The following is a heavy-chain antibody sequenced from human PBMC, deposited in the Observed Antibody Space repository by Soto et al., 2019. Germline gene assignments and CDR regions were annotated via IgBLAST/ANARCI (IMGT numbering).Heavy chain of an antibody. CDR1: GFTFSSYG. CDR3: AREDYGSGSFDY. V-gene: IGHV3-33*01. J-gene: IGHJ4*02. CDR2: IWYDGSNK. Sequence: QVQMVESGGGVVQPGRSLRLSCAASGFTFSSYGMHWVRQAPGTGLEWVAVIWYDGSNKYYADSVKGRFTISRDNSKNTLYLQMNSLRAEDTAVYYCAREDYGSGSFDYWGQGTLGTVSS. D-gene: IGHD3-10*01.